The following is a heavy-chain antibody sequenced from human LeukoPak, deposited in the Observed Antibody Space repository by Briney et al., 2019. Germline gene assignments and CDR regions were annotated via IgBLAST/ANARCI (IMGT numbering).Heavy chain of an antibody. CDR1: GFTFSSYA. J-gene: IGHJ4*02. Sequence: GGSLRLSCAASGFTFSSYAMHWVRQAPGKGLEWVAVISYDGSNKYYADSVEGRFSISRDNSRNTQNLQMSSLRVEDTAVYYCARETGSAVGSTDFDYWGQGTLVTVSS. CDR3: ARETGSAVGSTDFDY. V-gene: IGHV3-30-3*01. CDR2: ISYDGSNK. D-gene: IGHD4-17*01.